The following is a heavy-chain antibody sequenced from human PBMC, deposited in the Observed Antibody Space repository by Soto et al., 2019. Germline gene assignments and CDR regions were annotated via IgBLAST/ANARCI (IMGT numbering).Heavy chain of an antibody. CDR3: AKPCSSRWTLFDY. Sequence: QVQLVESGGGVVQPGRSLRLSCAASGFTFSSYGMHWVRQAPGKGLEWVAVISYDGSNKYYADSVKGRFTISRNNSKNTLYLQMNSLRAEDTAVYYCAKPCSSRWTLFDYWGQGTLVTVSS. CDR2: ISYDGSNK. D-gene: IGHD6-13*01. CDR1: GFTFSSYG. V-gene: IGHV3-30*18. J-gene: IGHJ4*02.